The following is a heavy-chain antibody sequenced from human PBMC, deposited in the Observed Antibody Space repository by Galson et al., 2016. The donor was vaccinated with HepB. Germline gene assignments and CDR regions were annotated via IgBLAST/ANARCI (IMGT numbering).Heavy chain of an antibody. D-gene: IGHD1-26*01. Sequence: SLRLSCAASGFPFSGYDMSWVRQAPGKGLEWVAAVSRRGDTTYYADSVRGRFTISRDNSKNTLYLQRNNLRAEDTAVYYCAQNPPWAVGDDGQSYDSWGQGTLVTASS. CDR3: AQNPPWAVGDDGQSYDS. CDR2: VSRRGDTT. J-gene: IGHJ4*02. CDR1: GFPFSGYD. V-gene: IGHV3-23*01.